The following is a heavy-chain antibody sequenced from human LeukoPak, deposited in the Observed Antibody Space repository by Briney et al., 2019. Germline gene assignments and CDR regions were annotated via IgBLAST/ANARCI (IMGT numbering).Heavy chain of an antibody. V-gene: IGHV3-7*01. CDR3: ARTNGDNSYGNGVPYYFDY. J-gene: IGHJ4*02. CDR1: GFTFSSYW. D-gene: IGHD5-18*01. Sequence: QPGRSLRLSCAASGFTFSSYWMSWVRQAPGKGLEWVANIKQDGSEKYYVDSVKGRFTISRDNAKNSLYLQMNSLRAEDTAVYYCARTNGDNSYGNGVPYYFDYWGQGTLVTVSS. CDR2: IKQDGSEK.